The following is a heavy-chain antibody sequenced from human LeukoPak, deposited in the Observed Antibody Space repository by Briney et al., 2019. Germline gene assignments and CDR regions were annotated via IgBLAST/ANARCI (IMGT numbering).Heavy chain of an antibody. D-gene: IGHD5-18*01. CDR3: ASTDTAMPRYYYYYGMDV. CDR1: GYTFTSYG. J-gene: IGHJ6*02. V-gene: IGHV1-18*01. Sequence: GSVKVSCKASGYTFTSYGISWVRQAPGQGLEWMGWISAYNGNTNYAQKLQGRVTMTTDTSTSTAYMELRSLRSDDTAVYYCASTDTAMPRYYYYYGMDVWGQGTTVTVSS. CDR2: ISAYNGNT.